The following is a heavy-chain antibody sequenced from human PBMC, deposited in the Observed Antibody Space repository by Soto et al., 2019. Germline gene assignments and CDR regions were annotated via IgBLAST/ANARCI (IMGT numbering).Heavy chain of an antibody. J-gene: IGHJ1*01. D-gene: IGHD5-12*01. CDR3: ARLYSG. CDR2: INPNSGAT. V-gene: IGHV1-2*02. Sequence: ASVKVSCKASEYTYTGFYMHWVRQAPGQGLEWMGWINPNSGATNYALKFQGRVTMTWDTSIITAYMELSGLTSDDTAIYYCARLYSGWGQGTLVTVSS. CDR1: EYTYTGFY.